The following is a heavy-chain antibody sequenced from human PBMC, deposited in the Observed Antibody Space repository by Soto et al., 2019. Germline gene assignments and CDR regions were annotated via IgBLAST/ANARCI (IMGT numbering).Heavy chain of an antibody. CDR1: GFSLSTGGVG. Sequence: QITLKESGPSLVKPTQTLTLTCTFSGFSLSTGGVGVGWIRQPPGKALEWLALIYWDDDKRYSPSLRSRLTVTKETSKNQVALTITNTDPVDTATYYCAHSRCGGDCLQSYSSHYYYGMDVWGQGTTVTVSS. J-gene: IGHJ6*02. D-gene: IGHD2-21*02. V-gene: IGHV2-5*02. CDR2: IYWDDDK. CDR3: AHSRCGGDCLQSYSSHYYYGMDV.